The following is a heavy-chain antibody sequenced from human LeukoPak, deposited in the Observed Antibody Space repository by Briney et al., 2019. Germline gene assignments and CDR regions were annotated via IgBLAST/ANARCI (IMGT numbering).Heavy chain of an antibody. CDR3: ARQQRNYYYYMDV. J-gene: IGHJ6*03. CDR2: IYYSGST. D-gene: IGHD6-13*01. CDR1: GESFSSYY. V-gene: IGHV4-59*01. Sequence: SETLSLTCAVYGESFSSYYWSWIRQPPGKGLEWIGYIYYSGSTNYNPSLKSRVTISVDTSKNQFSLKLSSVTAADTAVYYCARQQRNYYYYMDVWGKGTTVTISS.